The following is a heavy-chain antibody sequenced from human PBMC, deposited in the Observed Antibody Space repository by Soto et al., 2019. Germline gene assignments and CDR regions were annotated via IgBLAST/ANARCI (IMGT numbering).Heavy chain of an antibody. CDR3: ARDLSSAAGYYYYYGMDV. V-gene: IGHV3-33*01. J-gene: IGHJ6*02. D-gene: IGHD6-13*01. CDR1: GFTFSSYG. CDR2: IWYDGSNK. Sequence: QVQLVESGGGVVQPGRSLRLSCAASGFTFSSYGMHWVRQAPGKGLEWVAVIWYDGSNKYYADSVKGRFTISRDNSKNTLYLQMNSLRAEDTAVYYCARDLSSAAGYYYYYGMDVWGQRTTVTVSS.